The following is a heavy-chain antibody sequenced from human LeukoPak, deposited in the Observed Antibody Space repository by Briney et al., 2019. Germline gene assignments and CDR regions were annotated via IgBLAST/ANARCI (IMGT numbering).Heavy chain of an antibody. D-gene: IGHD3-3*01. V-gene: IGHV1-18*01. Sequence: GASVKVSCRASGYTFTSYDINWVRQATGQGLEWMGWISAYNGNTNYAQKLQGRVTMTTDTSTSTAYMELRSLRSNDTAVYYCARDTPTNGFWKIWGQGTLVTVSS. CDR1: GYTFTSYD. CDR2: ISAYNGNT. J-gene: IGHJ4*02. CDR3: ARDTPTNGFWKI.